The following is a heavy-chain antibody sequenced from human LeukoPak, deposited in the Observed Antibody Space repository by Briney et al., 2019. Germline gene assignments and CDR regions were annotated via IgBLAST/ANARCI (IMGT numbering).Heavy chain of an antibody. CDR2: IIPNFGTA. V-gene: IGHV1-69*05. D-gene: IGHD1-26*01. J-gene: IGHJ4*02. Sequence: SVKVSCKASRGTFSSYAISWVRQAPGQGLEWMGRIIPNFGTANYAQKFQGRVTITTDESTSTAYMELSSLRSEDTAVYYCARVGVGATSPFGYWGQGTLVTVSS. CDR3: ARVGVGATSPFGY. CDR1: RGTFSSYA.